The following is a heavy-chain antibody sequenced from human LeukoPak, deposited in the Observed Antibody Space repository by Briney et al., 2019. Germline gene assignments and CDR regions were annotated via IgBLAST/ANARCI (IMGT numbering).Heavy chain of an antibody. CDR3: AKLVATFYYYGMDV. CDR1: GFTFSSYA. Sequence: PGGSLRLSCAASGFTFSSYAMSWVRQAPGKGLEWVSYISSSSSTIYYADSVKGRFTISRDNAKNSLYLQMNSLRAEDTAVYYCAKLVATFYYYGMDVWGQGTTVTVSS. CDR2: ISSSSSTI. V-gene: IGHV3-48*04. J-gene: IGHJ6*02. D-gene: IGHD2-2*01.